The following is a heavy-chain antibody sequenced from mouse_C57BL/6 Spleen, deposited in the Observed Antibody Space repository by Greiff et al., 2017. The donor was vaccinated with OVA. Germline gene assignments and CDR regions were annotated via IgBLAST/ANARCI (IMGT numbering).Heavy chain of an antibody. Sequence: EVQLVESGPGLVKPSQSLSLTCSVTGYSITSGYYWNWIRQFPGNKLEWMGYISYDGSNNYNPSLKNRISITRDTSKNQFFLKLNSVTTEDTATYYCAIYYYGSSPYFDYWGQVTTLTVSS. CDR1: GYSITSGYY. J-gene: IGHJ2*01. V-gene: IGHV3-6*01. CDR3: AIYYYGSSPYFDY. D-gene: IGHD1-1*01. CDR2: ISYDGSN.